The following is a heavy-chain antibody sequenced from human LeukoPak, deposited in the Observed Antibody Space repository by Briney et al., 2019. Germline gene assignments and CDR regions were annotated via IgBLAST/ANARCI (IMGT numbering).Heavy chain of an antibody. CDR3: ARGPYYDILTGYYHYYYSGMDV. Sequence: GASVKVSCKASGYTFTSYDINWVRQATGQGLEWMGWMNPNSGNTGYAQKFQGRVTMTRNTSISTAYMELSSLRSEDTAVYYCARGPYYDILTGYYHYYYSGMDVWGQGTTVTVSS. CDR1: GYTFTSYD. D-gene: IGHD3-9*01. J-gene: IGHJ6*02. V-gene: IGHV1-8*01. CDR2: MNPNSGNT.